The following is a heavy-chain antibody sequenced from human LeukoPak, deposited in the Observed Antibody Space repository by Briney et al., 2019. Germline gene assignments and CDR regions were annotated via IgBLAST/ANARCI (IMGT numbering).Heavy chain of an antibody. J-gene: IGHJ4*02. Sequence: GGSLRLSCAASGFSFSATWMHWVRQAPGKGLEWVALIYSDSSRTTYADSVKGRFTISRDNAKNTVYLQMSSLRVEDTAVYFCTKDAGYASDYWGQGILVPVSS. D-gene: IGHD2-15*01. CDR2: IYSDSSRT. V-gene: IGHV3-74*01. CDR1: GFSFSATW. CDR3: TKDAGYASDY.